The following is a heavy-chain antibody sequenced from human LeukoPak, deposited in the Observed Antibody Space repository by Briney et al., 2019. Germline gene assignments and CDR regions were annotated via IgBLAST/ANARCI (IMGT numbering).Heavy chain of an antibody. J-gene: IGHJ4*02. Sequence: GGSLRLSCAVSGLAFSTYSMTWVRQGPGKGLEWVSSIYNSGAKIFYADSVKGRFTISRDNSKNMLYLQMNSLRVEDTAVYYCAKDVAPDSGWDLDYWGQGTLVTVSS. V-gene: IGHV3-23*01. CDR3: AKDVAPDSGWDLDY. CDR2: IYNSGAKI. CDR1: GLAFSTYS. D-gene: IGHD6-19*01.